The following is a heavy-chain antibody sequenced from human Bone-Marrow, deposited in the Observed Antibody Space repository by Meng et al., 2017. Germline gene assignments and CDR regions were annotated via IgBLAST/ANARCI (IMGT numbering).Heavy chain of an antibody. CDR2: ISYDGSNK. CDR1: EFSINTYA. Sequence: GESLKISCAASEFSINTYALHWVRQAPGKGLEWVAVISYDGSNKYYADSVKGRFTISRDNAKNSLYLQMNSLRAEDTALYYCAKDIGVLYYYGMDVWGQGTTVTVSS. CDR3: AKDIGVLYYYGMDV. V-gene: IGHV3-30*04. D-gene: IGHD6-19*01. J-gene: IGHJ6*02.